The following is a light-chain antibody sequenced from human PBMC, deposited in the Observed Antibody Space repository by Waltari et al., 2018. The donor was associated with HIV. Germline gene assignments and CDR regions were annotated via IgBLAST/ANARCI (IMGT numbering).Light chain of an antibody. V-gene: IGKV3-20*01. Sequence: EVVLTQSPGILSLSQGERATLSCRTSQSISSDFLAWYQWKPGQAPRLLMYQASNRAGDVPDRFSGSGSGTDFTLTISRLEPEDFAVYCCQHYGRPPMSPFGQGTKLEIK. J-gene: IGKJ2*01. CDR2: QAS. CDR1: QSISSDF. CDR3: QHYGRPPMSP.